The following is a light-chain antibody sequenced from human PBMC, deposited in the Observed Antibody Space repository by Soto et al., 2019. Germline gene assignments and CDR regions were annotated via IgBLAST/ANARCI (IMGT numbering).Light chain of an antibody. J-gene: IGKJ2*01. CDR1: QSISSW. CDR3: QQYNSYSYT. CDR2: KAT. Sequence: DIQMTQSPSTLSASVGDRVTITCRASQSISSWLAWYQQKAGKAPKLPVYKATSLERWVPSRFSGSGSGTEFTLTISSLQPDDFATYYCQQYNSYSYTFGQGTKLEIK. V-gene: IGKV1-5*03.